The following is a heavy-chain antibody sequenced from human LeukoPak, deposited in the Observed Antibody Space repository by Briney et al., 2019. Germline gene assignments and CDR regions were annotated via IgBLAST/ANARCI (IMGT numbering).Heavy chain of an antibody. J-gene: IGHJ2*01. CDR3: ARLGRTSYWYFDL. Sequence: PSETLSPTCTVPGGSLSCYYWGLVRPPPGEGLEWIGYIYYSGSTNYNPSLKSRVTISVDTSKNQFSLKLSSVTAADTAVYYCARLGRTSYWYFDLWGRGTLVTVSS. CDR2: IYYSGST. CDR1: GGSLSCYY. D-gene: IGHD2-2*01. V-gene: IGHV4-59*08.